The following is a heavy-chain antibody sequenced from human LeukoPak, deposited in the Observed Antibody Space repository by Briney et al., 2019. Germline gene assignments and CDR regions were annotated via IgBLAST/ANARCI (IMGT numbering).Heavy chain of an antibody. V-gene: IGHV3-73*01. CDR2: IRSKANSYAT. CDR3: TITYYYDSSGYSLGY. Sequence: PGGSLRLSCAASGFTLSGSAMHWVRQASGKGLEWVGRIRSKANSYATAYAASVKGRFTISRDDSKNTAYLQVNSLKTEDTAVYYCTITYYYDSSGYSLGYWGQGTLVTVSS. J-gene: IGHJ4*02. D-gene: IGHD3-22*01. CDR1: GFTLSGSA.